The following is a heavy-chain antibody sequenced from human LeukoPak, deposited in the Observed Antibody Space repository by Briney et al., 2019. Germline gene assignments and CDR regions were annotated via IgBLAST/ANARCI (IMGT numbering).Heavy chain of an antibody. CDR3: ARGLYSHDYGGKEADY. CDR1: GYTFTSYG. D-gene: IGHD4-23*01. J-gene: IGHJ4*02. CDR2: ISAYNGNT. Sequence: ASVKVPCKASGYTFTSYGISWVRQAPGQGLEWMGWISAYNGNTNYAQKLQGRVTMTTDTSTSTAYMELRSLRSDDTAVYYCARGLYSHDYGGKEADYWGQGTLVTVSS. V-gene: IGHV1-18*01.